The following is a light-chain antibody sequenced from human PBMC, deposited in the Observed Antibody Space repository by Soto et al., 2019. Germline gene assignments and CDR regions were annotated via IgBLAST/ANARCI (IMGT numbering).Light chain of an antibody. V-gene: IGKV3-20*01. CDR3: QQYGSWT. J-gene: IGKJ1*01. CDR2: GTS. Sequence: DIVLTQSPGTLSVSPGERATLSCRASQTIASNNLAWYQQKPGQAPSLLIYGTSSRATGIPDRFSGSGSGTDFTLTISRLETEDSAIYYCQQYGSWTFGQGTKVEIK. CDR1: QTIASNN.